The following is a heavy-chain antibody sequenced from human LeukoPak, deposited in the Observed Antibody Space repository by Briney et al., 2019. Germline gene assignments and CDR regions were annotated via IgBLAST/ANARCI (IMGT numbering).Heavy chain of an antibody. CDR1: GGSISSGSYY. V-gene: IGHV4-61*02. D-gene: IGHD3-3*01. J-gene: IGHJ3*02. CDR3: ARDTGVRFLEWLFVGAFDI. Sequence: SETLSLTCTVSGGSISSGSYYWSWIRQPAGKGLEWIGRIYTSGSTNYNPSLKSRVTISVDTSKNQFSLKLSSVTAADTAVYYCARDTGVRFLEWLFVGAFDIWGQGTMVTVSS. CDR2: IYTSGST.